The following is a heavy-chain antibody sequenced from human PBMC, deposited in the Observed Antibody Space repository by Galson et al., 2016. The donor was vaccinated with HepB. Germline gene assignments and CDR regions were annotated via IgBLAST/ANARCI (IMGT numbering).Heavy chain of an antibody. J-gene: IGHJ6*04. CDR2: IKQDGSEE. V-gene: IGHV3-7*05. CDR1: GFTLSSYW. Sequence: SLRLSCAASGFTLSSYWMSWVRQAPGKGLEWVANIKQDGSEEYYVDSVKGRFTISRDNAKNSLYLQMNSLRAEDTAVYYCARRRGSGSHDYCGKGTTVTVSS. D-gene: IGHD3-10*01. CDR3: ARRRGSGSHDY.